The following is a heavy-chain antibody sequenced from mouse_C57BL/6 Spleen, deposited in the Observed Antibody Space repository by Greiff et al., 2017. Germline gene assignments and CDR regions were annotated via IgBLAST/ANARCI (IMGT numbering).Heavy chain of an antibody. CDR2: IYPGSGSP. CDR3: ARGNYGNYVNAMDY. V-gene: IGHV1-55*01. Sequence: VQLQQPGAELVKPGASVKMSCKASGYTFTSYWITWVKQRPGQGLEWIGDIYPGSGSPNYNEKFKSKATLTVDTSSSTAYMQLSSLTSEDSAVYYCARGNYGNYVNAMDYWGQGTSVTVSS. CDR1: GYTFTSYW. J-gene: IGHJ4*01. D-gene: IGHD2-1*01.